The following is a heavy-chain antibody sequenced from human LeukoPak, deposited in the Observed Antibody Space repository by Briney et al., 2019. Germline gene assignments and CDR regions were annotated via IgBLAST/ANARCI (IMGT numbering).Heavy chain of an antibody. D-gene: IGHD2/OR15-2a*01. CDR3: ARHDPVGHFLRGMDV. CDR1: GGSISGYF. CDR2: IYYTGST. J-gene: IGHJ6*02. Sequence: PSETLSLTCAVSGGSISGYFWSWSRQPPGKGLEWIGYIYYTGSTIYNPSLRSRVTMSVDVSKNQFSLDLTPVTAADTAVYYCARHDPVGHFLRGMDVWGQGTTVTVSS. V-gene: IGHV4-59*08.